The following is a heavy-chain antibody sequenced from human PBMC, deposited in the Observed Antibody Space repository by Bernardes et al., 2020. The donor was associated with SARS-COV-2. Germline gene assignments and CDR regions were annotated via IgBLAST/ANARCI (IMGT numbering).Heavy chain of an antibody. CDR1: GGSLTVHH. D-gene: IGHD3-22*01. V-gene: IGHV4-34*01. CDR2: TNHGGST. CDR3: ARARHGYDRLRWGQPDPIGYYYYVMDV. Sequence: SETLSLTCAVSGGSLTVHHWSWIRQSPGKGLEWIGKTNHGGSTNYNPSLKSRVSISLDTSKNQFSLKLTSVTAADTAVYYCARARHGYDRLRWGQPDPIGYYYYVMDVWGQGTTVTVSS. J-gene: IGHJ6*02.